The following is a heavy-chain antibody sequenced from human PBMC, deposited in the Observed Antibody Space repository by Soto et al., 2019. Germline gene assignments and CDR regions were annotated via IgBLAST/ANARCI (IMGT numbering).Heavy chain of an antibody. CDR3: VRQGIGNLRGLVDV. CDR1: SGPTSSHN. CDR2: VYSTGGT. V-gene: IGHV4-59*08. Sequence: QVQLQQSGPGLVKPSETLSLTCSVSSGPTSSHNWGWIRQTPGRGLEWIGYVYSTGGTSYNPSLNSRVTISADTSTNHISLTLTSVTAADTAVYYCVRQGIGNLRGLVDVWGQGPTVRVSS. D-gene: IGHD1-1*01. J-gene: IGHJ6*02.